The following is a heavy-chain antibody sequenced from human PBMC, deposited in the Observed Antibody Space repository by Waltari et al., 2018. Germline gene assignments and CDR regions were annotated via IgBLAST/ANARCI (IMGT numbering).Heavy chain of an antibody. D-gene: IGHD3-9*01. J-gene: IGHJ4*02. CDR2: INHSGSP. CDR3: ARVLQPRHSLRYFDWLPYYFDY. CDR1: GGSFGGSY. Sequence: QVQLQQWGAGLLKPSETLSLTCAVYGGSFGGSYWSWIRPPPGKGLEWIGEINHSGSPNYNPSLKSRVTISVDTSKTQFSLKLSSVTAADTAVYYCARVLQPRHSLRYFDWLPYYFDYWGQGTLVTVSS. V-gene: IGHV4-34*01.